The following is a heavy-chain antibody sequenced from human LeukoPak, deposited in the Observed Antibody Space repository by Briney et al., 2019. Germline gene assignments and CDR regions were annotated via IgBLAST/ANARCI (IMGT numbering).Heavy chain of an antibody. D-gene: IGHD6-19*01. CDR1: GFTFSSYG. V-gene: IGHV3-30*03. CDR2: ISYDGSNK. CDR3: ARDNPRGSGNYGPSVYDY. Sequence: PGGSLRLSCAASGFTFSSYGMHWVRQAPGKGLEWVAVISYDGSNKYYADSVKGRFTISRDNSKNTLYLQMNSLRVEDTAIYYCARDNPRGSGNYGPSVYDYWGQGALATVSS. J-gene: IGHJ4*02.